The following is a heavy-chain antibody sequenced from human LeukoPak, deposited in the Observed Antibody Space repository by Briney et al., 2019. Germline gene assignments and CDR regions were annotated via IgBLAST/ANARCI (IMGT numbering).Heavy chain of an antibody. CDR2: ISSSSNYI. J-gene: IGHJ6*03. Sequence: GGSLRLSCAASGFTFTSYNMNWVRQAPGKGLEWVSSISSSSNYIYYADSVKGRFTISRDNARNSLYLQMNSLTAEDTAVYYCARDPYSGAYGNTYYYYMDVWGKGTTVTISS. CDR3: ARDPYSGAYGNTYYYYMDV. V-gene: IGHV3-21*01. CDR1: GFTFTSYN. D-gene: IGHD1-26*01.